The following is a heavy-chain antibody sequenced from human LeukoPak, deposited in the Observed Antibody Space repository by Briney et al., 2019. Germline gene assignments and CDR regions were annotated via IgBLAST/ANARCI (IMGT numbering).Heavy chain of an antibody. D-gene: IGHD3-10*01. J-gene: IGHJ4*02. V-gene: IGHV3-74*01. CDR1: GFTFSSYW. CDR3: ASLDGSGSYYV. CDR2: INSDGSST. Sequence: GGSLRLSCAASGFTFSSYWMHWVRQAPGKGLVWVSRINSDGSSTSYADSVKGRFTISRDNAKNTLYLQMNSLRAEDTAVYYCASLDGSGSYYVWGQGTLVTVSS.